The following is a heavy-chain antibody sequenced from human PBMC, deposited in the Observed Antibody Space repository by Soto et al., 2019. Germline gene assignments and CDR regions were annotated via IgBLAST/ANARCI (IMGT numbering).Heavy chain of an antibody. D-gene: IGHD3-3*01. CDR3: AKGPTIFGVVSTRPKYYFDY. Sequence: GGSLRLSCAASGFTFSSYAMSWVRQAPGKGLEWVSGISDSGGSTNYADSVKGRFTISRDNSKNTLYLQMNSLRVEDTAVYYCAKGPTIFGVVSTRPKYYFDYWGQGTLVTVSS. CDR2: ISDSGGST. V-gene: IGHV3-23*01. J-gene: IGHJ4*02. CDR1: GFTFSSYA.